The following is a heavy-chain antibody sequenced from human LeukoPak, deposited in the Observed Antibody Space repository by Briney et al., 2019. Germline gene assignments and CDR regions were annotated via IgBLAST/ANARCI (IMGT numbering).Heavy chain of an antibody. V-gene: IGHV1-3*04. D-gene: IGHD3-22*01. Sequence: GASVKVSCKASGYTFTSYAMHWVRQAPGQGLEWMAWINTANGDTKYSQELQDRITITRDTSANTAYMELTGLKSDDTAVYYCAREAGSGYYPYFDKWGQGTLVTVSS. J-gene: IGHJ4*02. CDR3: AREAGSGYYPYFDK. CDR2: INTANGDT. CDR1: GYTFTSYA.